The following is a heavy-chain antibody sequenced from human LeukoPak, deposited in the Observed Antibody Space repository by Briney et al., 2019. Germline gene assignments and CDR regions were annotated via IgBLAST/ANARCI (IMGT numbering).Heavy chain of an antibody. V-gene: IGHV4-34*01. Sequence: SETLSLTCAVYGGSFSGYYWSWIRQPPGKGLEWIGEINHSGSTNYNPSLKSRVTISVDTSKDQFSLKLSSVTAADTAVYYCAGYGYYYYYGVDVWGQGTTVTVSS. CDR1: GGSFSGYY. CDR3: AGYGYYYYYGVDV. D-gene: IGHD5-18*01. CDR2: INHSGST. J-gene: IGHJ6*02.